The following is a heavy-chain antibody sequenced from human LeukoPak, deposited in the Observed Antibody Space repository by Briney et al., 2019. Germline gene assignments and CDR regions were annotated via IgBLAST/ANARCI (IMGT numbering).Heavy chain of an antibody. CDR1: GFTFDGYG. CDR3: ARMSYYYGSGSPSSAFDI. V-gene: IGHV3-20*01. CDR2: INWNGGST. D-gene: IGHD3-10*01. J-gene: IGHJ3*02. Sequence: GGSLRLSCAASGFTFDGYGMSWVRQAPGKGLEWVSGINWNGGSTGYADSVKGRFTISRDNAKNSLYLQMNSLRAEDTALYHCARMSYYYGSGSPSSAFDIWGQGTMVTVSS.